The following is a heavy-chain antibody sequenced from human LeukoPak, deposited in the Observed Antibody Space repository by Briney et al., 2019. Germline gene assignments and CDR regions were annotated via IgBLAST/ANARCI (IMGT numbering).Heavy chain of an antibody. CDR2: ISAYNGNT. J-gene: IGHJ4*02. D-gene: IGHD6-19*01. Sequence: ASVKVSCKASGYTFTGYYMHWVRPAPGQGLEWMGWISAYNGNTNYAQKLQGRVTMTTDTSTSTAYMELRSLRSDDTAVYYCARGLRGPFPYSSGDEPFDYWGQGTLVTVSS. CDR3: ARGLRGPFPYSSGDEPFDY. V-gene: IGHV1-18*04. CDR1: GYTFTGYY.